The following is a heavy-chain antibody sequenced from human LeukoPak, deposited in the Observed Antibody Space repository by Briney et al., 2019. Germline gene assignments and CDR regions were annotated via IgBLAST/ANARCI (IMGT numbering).Heavy chain of an antibody. Sequence: SETLSLTCAVSGYSISSGYYWGWIRQPPGKGLEWIGSIYHSGSTYYNPSLKSRVTISVDTSKNQFSLKLSSVTAADTAVHYCARSAGYNYRLDYWGQGTLVTVSS. J-gene: IGHJ4*02. CDR2: IYHSGST. V-gene: IGHV4-38-2*01. D-gene: IGHD5-24*01. CDR3: ARSAGYNYRLDY. CDR1: GYSISSGYY.